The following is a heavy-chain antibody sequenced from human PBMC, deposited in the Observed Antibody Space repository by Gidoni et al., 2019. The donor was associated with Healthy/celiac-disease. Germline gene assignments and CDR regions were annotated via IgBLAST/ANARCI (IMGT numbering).Heavy chain of an antibody. D-gene: IGHD5-12*01. CDR1: GYSISSVYY. V-gene: IGHV4-38-2*01. CDR3: ARVDGPFDY. J-gene: IGHJ4*02. CDR2: IYHSGST. Sequence: QVQLQESGPGLVKPSETLSLTCAVSGYSISSVYYWGWIRQPPGKGLEWIGSIYHSGSTYYNPSLKSRVTISVDTSKNQFSLKLSSVTAADTAVYYCARVDGPFDYWGQGTLVTVSS.